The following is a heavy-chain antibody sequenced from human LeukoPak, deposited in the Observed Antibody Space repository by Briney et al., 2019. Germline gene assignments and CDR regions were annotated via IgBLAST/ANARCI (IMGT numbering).Heavy chain of an antibody. V-gene: IGHV3-11*03. CDR3: ARSGGTYGWFDP. CDR1: GFSFSEYY. J-gene: IGHJ5*02. D-gene: IGHD1-26*01. CDR2: ISSGSSYT. Sequence: GGSLRLSCAASGFSFSEYYMSWIRQAPGKGLEWVSCISSGSSYTNYTDSVKGRFTISRDNAKRSLYLQTNSLTAEDTAVYYCARSGGTYGWFDPWGQGTLVTVSS.